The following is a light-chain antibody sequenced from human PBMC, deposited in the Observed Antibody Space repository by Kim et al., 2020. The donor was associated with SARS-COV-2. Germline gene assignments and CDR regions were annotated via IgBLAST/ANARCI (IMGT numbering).Light chain of an antibody. CDR1: SPNLGAGYD. J-gene: IGLJ2*01. V-gene: IGLV1-40*01. CDR3: QSFGGSLSGVV. CDR2: GNS. Sequence: VTISCTGSSPNLGAGYDVHWYQQLPGTAPKLLIYGNSNRPSGVPDRFSGSKSGTSASLAITGLQAEDEAVYHCQSFGGSLSGVVFGGGTQLTVL.